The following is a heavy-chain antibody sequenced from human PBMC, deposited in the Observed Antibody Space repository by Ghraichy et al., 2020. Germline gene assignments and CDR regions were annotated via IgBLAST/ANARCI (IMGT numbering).Heavy chain of an antibody. CDR2: IDYSGTT. CDR1: GGSISSYY. D-gene: IGHD5-18*01. V-gene: IGHV4-59*01. CDR3: ARPWGPGGYCYGYAI. Sequence: SETLSLTCTVSGGSISSYYWNWIRQPPGKGLEWIGDIDYSGTTNFNPSLRSRVTISVDRSKNQFSLKLSSVTAADTAVYYCARPWGPGGYCYGYAIWGQGTLVTVSS. J-gene: IGHJ4*02.